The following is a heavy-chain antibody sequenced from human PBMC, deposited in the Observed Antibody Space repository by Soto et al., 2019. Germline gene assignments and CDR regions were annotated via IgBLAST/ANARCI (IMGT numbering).Heavy chain of an antibody. CDR1: GGSISSSSYY. D-gene: IGHD3-16*01. CDR2: IYYSGRT. J-gene: IGHJ6*03. Sequence: QLQLQESGPGLVKPSETLSLTCTVSGGSISSSSYYWGWIRQPPGKGLEWIGSIYYSGRTYYNPSLKSRVTISVDTSKNQFSLKLSSVTAADTAVYYCLKLGESAYYYYYMDVWGKGTTVTVSS. V-gene: IGHV4-39*01. CDR3: LKLGESAYYYYYMDV.